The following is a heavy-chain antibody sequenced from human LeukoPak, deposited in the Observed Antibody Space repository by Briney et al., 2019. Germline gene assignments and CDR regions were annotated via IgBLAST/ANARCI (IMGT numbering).Heavy chain of an antibody. CDR2: ISGSGGST. CDR1: GFTFSSYA. Sequence: GGSLRLSCAASGFTFSSYAMSWVRQAPGKGLEWVSTISGSGGSTYYADSVKGRFTISRDNSKNTLYLQMNTLRAEDTAVYSCSKERITMVRGLDYWGQGTLVTVSS. CDR3: SKERITMVRGLDY. V-gene: IGHV3-23*01. D-gene: IGHD3-10*01. J-gene: IGHJ4*02.